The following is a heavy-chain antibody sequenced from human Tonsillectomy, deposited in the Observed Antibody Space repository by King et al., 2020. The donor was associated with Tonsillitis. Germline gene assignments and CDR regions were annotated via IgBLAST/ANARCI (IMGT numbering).Heavy chain of an antibody. CDR1: GGSFSAYY. J-gene: IGHJ6*03. V-gene: IGHV4-34*01. CDR2: INHSGST. Sequence: VQLQQWGAGLLKPSETLSLTCAVYGGSFSAYYWSWLRQPPGKGLEWIGEINHSGSTDYNPSLKSRVTMSVDTSKNQFSLKLRSVTAADTAVYYCARGNDYDFWSDNYPSGGGRQGGRPFYSMDVWGKGTTVTVSS. D-gene: IGHD3-3*01. CDR3: ARGNDYDFWSDNYPSGGGRQGGRPFYSMDV.